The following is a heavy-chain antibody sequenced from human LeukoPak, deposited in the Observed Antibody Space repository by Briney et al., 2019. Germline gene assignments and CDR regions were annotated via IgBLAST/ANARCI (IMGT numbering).Heavy chain of an antibody. CDR3: ARVGYEVAFDI. J-gene: IGHJ3*02. V-gene: IGHV3-7*01. CDR1: GLTVTNAW. D-gene: IGHD5-12*01. Sequence: PGGSLRLSCAASGLTVTNAWMNWVRQAPGKGLEWVANIKQDGSEKYYVDSVKGRFTISRDNAKNSLYLQMNSLRAEDTAVYYCARVGYEVAFDIWGQGTMVTVSS. CDR2: IKQDGSEK.